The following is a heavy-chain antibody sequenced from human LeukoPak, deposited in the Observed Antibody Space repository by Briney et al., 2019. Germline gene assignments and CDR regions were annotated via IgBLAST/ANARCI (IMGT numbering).Heavy chain of an antibody. D-gene: IGHD2-2*01. J-gene: IGHJ4*02. Sequence: PSETLSLTCTVSGGSISSYYWSWIRQPAGKGLEWIGRIYTSGSTNYNPSLKSRVTMSVDTSKNQFSLKLSSVTAADTAVYYCARSKVVPAAFSKSAAAGTIEDADYWGQGTLVTVSS. CDR3: ARSKVVPAAFSKSAAAGTIEDADY. CDR1: GGSISSYY. V-gene: IGHV4-4*07. CDR2: IYTSGST.